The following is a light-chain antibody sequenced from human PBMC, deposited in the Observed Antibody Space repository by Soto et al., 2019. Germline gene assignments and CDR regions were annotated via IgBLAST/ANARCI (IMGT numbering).Light chain of an antibody. CDR2: DTS. V-gene: IGKV3-11*01. CDR3: QQRNSWPPTFT. J-gene: IGKJ5*01. Sequence: EIVLRHSPATLSLSPRARATFSCKASQSVVGFLSCYQQKPGQAARLLIYDTSIRATGIPARLSGSGSGTDFTLTISSLEPEDFAVYYCQQRNSWPPTFTFGQGTRLEIK. CDR1: QSVVGF.